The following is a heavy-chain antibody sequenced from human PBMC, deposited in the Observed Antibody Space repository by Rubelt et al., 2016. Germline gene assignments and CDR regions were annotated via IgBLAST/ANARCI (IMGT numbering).Heavy chain of an antibody. D-gene: IGHD3-22*01. V-gene: IGHV4-39*07. CDR2: IYYSGST. CDR1: GGSISSSSYY. Sequence: QLQLQESGPGLVKPSETLSLTCTVSGGSISSSSYYWGWIRQPPGKGLEWIGSIYYSGSTYYNPSLKSRVTISVDTSKNQFSLKLSSVTAADTAVYYCARGSSGYYFLAYWGQGTLVTVSS. CDR3: ARGSSGYYFLAY. J-gene: IGHJ4*02.